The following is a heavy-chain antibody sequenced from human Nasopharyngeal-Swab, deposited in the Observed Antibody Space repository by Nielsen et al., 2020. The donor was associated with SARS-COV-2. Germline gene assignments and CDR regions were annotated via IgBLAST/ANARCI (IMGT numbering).Heavy chain of an antibody. CDR1: GFTFSTYW. V-gene: IGHV3-74*01. J-gene: IGHJ6*02. CDR2: TNTDGSST. D-gene: IGHD2-21*01. CDR3: ARVPALIPYYYYGMDV. Sequence: GGSLTLSCAASGFTFSTYWMHWVRQAPGKGLVWVSRTNTDGSSTDYADSVKGRFTISRDNAKNTLYLQMNSLRAEDTAVYYCARVPALIPYYYYGMDVWGQGTTVTVSS.